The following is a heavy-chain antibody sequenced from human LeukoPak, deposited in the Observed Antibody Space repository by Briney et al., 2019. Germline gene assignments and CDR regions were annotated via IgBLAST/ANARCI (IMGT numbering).Heavy chain of an antibody. CDR1: GFTFSSYA. Sequence: PGGSLRLSCAASGFTFSSYAMHWVRQAPGKGLEWVAVISYDGSNKYYADSVKGRFTISRDNSKNTLYLQMNSLRSDDTAVYYCASQQTGDPFFDYWGQGTLVTVSS. CDR3: ASQQTGDPFFDY. J-gene: IGHJ4*02. V-gene: IGHV3-30-3*01. D-gene: IGHD7-27*01. CDR2: ISYDGSNK.